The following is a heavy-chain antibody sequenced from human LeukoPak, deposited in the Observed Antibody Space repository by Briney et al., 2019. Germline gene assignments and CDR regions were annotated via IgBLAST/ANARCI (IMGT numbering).Heavy chain of an antibody. J-gene: IGHJ3*02. CDR3: AREAYCSSTSCYSGAFDI. Sequence: SETLSLTCTVSGGSISSYYWSWLRQPPGKGLEWIGYIYYSGSTNYNPSLKSRVTISVDTSKNQSSLKLSSVTAADTAVYYCAREAYCSSTSCYSGAFDIWGQGTMVTVSS. CDR1: GGSISSYY. CDR2: IYYSGST. D-gene: IGHD2-2*01. V-gene: IGHV4-59*01.